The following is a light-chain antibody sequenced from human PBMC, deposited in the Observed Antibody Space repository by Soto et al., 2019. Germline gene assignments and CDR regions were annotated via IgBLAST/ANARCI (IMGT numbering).Light chain of an antibody. Sequence: QTVVTQPPSVSGAPGQRVTISCTGSSSNIGAYYDVHWYQQVPGTAPKLLIFSNTNRPSGVPDRFSGSKSGTSASLAITGLQAEDEADYYCQSYDTSLRDYVFGTGTKVTVL. CDR2: SNT. CDR1: SSNIGAYYD. V-gene: IGLV1-40*01. CDR3: QSYDTSLRDYV. J-gene: IGLJ1*01.